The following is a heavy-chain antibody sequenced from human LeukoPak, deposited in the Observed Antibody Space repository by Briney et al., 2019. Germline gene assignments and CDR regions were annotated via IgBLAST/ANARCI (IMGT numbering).Heavy chain of an antibody. CDR1: GFPFSSYA. V-gene: IGHV3-23*01. Sequence: GGSLSLSFAASGFPFSSYAMSWVRPAPGKGLEWVSAISGSGGSTYYADSAKGRFTISRDNSKNTLYLQMNSLRAEDTAVYYCACGAVTTRPYDYWGQGTLVTVSS. CDR2: ISGSGGST. CDR3: ACGAVTTRPYDY. J-gene: IGHJ4*02. D-gene: IGHD4-17*01.